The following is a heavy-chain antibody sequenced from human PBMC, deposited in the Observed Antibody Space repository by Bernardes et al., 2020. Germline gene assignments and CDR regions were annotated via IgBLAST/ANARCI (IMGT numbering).Heavy chain of an antibody. D-gene: IGHD3-16*01. V-gene: IGHV4-61*01. CDR1: GGSVTSGSFY. J-gene: IGHJ6*03. CDR3: VRVADYQDYFHMDV. Sequence: TLSLTCAVPGGSVTSGSFYWTWVRQSPGRGLEWIGYIYYTGTTNYNPPLASRVTISADTSKNKFSLKLKSVTAADTAVYFCVRVADYQDYFHMDVWGSGTTVIVSS. CDR2: IYYTGTT.